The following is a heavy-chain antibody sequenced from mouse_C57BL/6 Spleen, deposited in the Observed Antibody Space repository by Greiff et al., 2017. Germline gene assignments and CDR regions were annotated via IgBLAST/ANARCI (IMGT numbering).Heavy chain of an antibody. CDR2: INPSTGGT. V-gene: IGHV1-42*01. Sequence: EVKLMESGPELVKPGASVKISCKASGYSFTGYYMNWVKQSPEKSLEWIGEINPSTGGTTYNQKFKAKATLTVDKSSSTAYMQLKSLTSEDSAVYYCARWGSVYAMDYWGQGTSVTVSS. J-gene: IGHJ4*01. CDR3: ARWGSVYAMDY. CDR1: GYSFTGYY. D-gene: IGHD3-2*02.